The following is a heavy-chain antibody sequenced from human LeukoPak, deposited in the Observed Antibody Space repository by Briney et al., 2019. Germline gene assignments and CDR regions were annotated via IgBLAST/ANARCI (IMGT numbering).Heavy chain of an antibody. Sequence: GGSLRVSCAASGFTVSGNYMSWVRQAPGNGLEWVSVIYSGGNTYYADSVKGRFTISRDNSKNTLYLQMNSLRAEDTAVYYCAREVIAVAGYFDYWGQGTLVTVSS. D-gene: IGHD6-19*01. V-gene: IGHV3-66*01. J-gene: IGHJ4*02. CDR1: GFTVSGNY. CDR3: AREVIAVAGYFDY. CDR2: IYSGGNT.